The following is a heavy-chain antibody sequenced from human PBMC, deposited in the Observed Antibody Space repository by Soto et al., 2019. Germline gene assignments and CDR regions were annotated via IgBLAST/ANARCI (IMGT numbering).Heavy chain of an antibody. CDR3: ASGRWLQADAFDI. J-gene: IGHJ3*02. D-gene: IGHD5-12*01. CDR2: IKQDGSEK. CDR1: GFTFSSYW. Sequence: GGSLRLSCAASGFTFSSYWMSWVRQAPGKGLEWVANIKQDGSEKYYVDSVKGRFTISRDNAKNSLYLQMNSLRAEDTAVYYCASGRWLQADAFDIWGQWTMVTVSS. V-gene: IGHV3-7*01.